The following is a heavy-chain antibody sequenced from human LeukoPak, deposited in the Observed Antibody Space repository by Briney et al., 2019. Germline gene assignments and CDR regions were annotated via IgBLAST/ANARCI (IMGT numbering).Heavy chain of an antibody. D-gene: IGHD3-10*01. V-gene: IGHV3-7*01. CDR3: AKEGAYPIITYDS. CDR2: IKRDGNEK. Sequence: GGSLRLSCAASGFTFSSFWMNWVRQAPGKGLEWVANIKRDGNEKNYVDSVKGRFSISRDNAKNSLYLQMDSLRAEDTAVYYCAKEGAYPIITYDSWGQGALVTVSS. CDR1: GFTFSSFW. J-gene: IGHJ5*01.